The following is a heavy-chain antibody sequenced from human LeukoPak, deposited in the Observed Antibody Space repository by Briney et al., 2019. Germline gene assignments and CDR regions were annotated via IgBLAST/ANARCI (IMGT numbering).Heavy chain of an antibody. D-gene: IGHD3-22*01. CDR1: GFTVNSNF. J-gene: IGHJ4*02. Sequence: GGSLRLSCAASGFTVNSNFMSWVRQAPGKGLEWVSVIYSDGGTKYADSVKGRFSISRDNFKNTLYLQMNSLRAEDTAIYYCARDMYSSVWGQGTLVTVSS. CDR3: ARDMYSSV. V-gene: IGHV3-53*01. CDR2: IYSDGGT.